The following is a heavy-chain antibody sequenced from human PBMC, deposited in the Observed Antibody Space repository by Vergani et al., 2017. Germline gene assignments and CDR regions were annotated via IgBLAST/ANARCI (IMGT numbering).Heavy chain of an antibody. Sequence: QVQLVESGGGVVQPGGSLRLSCAASGFTFSSYGMHWVRQAPGKGLEWVAFIRYDGSNKYYADSVKGRFTISRDNSKNTLYLQMNSLRAEDTAVYYCAASVXATSRPYYYYGMDVWGQGTTVTVSS. CDR3: AASVXATSRPYYYYGMDV. CDR1: GFTFSSYG. D-gene: IGHD5-12*01. V-gene: IGHV3-30*02. CDR2: IRYDGSNK. J-gene: IGHJ6*02.